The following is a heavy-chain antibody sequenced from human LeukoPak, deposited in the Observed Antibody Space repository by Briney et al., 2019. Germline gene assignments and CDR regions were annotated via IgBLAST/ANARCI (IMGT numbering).Heavy chain of an antibody. D-gene: IGHD1-26*01. CDR3: ARGKGGSYYFDYYYYYMDV. CDR1: GITFSSYG. Sequence: PGGSLRLSCAASGITFSSYGMSWVRQAPGKGLEGVSSISSTGGTTYYADSVKGRFTISRDNAKNSLYLQMNSLRAEDTAVYYCARGKGGSYYFDYYYYYMDVWGKGTTVTVSS. V-gene: IGHV3-23*01. CDR2: ISSTGGTT. J-gene: IGHJ6*03.